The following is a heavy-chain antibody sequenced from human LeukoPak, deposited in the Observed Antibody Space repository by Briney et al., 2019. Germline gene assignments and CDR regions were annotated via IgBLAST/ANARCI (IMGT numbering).Heavy chain of an antibody. V-gene: IGHV4-61*02. CDR2: IYTSGST. Sequence: SETLSLTCPVSGDSISSGSYYWSWIRQPAGKGLEWIGRIYTSGSTNYNPSLKSRVTMSVDTSKNQFSLKLSSVTAADTAVYYCAREITIFGVVPAWFDPWGQGTLVTVSS. CDR3: AREITIFGVVPAWFDP. J-gene: IGHJ5*02. D-gene: IGHD3-3*01. CDR1: GDSISSGSYY.